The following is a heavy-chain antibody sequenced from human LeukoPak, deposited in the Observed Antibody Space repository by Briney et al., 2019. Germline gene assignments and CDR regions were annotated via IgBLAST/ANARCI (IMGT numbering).Heavy chain of an antibody. CDR1: GGSFSGYY. CDR2: INHSGST. J-gene: IGHJ4*02. D-gene: IGHD3-3*01. CDR3: AREVSPDFWSGYTTTSVEYYFDY. Sequence: SETLSLTCAVYGGSFSGYYWSWIRQPLGKGLEWIGEINHSGSTNYNPSLKSRVTISVDTSKNQFSLKLSSVTAADTAVYYCAREVSPDFWSGYTTTSVEYYFDYWGQGTLVTVSS. V-gene: IGHV4-34*01.